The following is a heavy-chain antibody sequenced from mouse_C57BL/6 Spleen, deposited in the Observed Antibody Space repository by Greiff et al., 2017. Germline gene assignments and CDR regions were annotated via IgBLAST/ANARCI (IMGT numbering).Heavy chain of an antibody. V-gene: IGHV3-1*01. CDR2: ISYSGST. Sequence: VQLQQSGPGMVKPSQSLSLTCTVTGYSITSGYDWHWIRHFPGNKLEWMGYISYSGSTNYNPSLKSRITITHDTSKNHFFLKLNSVTTEDTATYYCARDALYGSSSWYFDVWGTGTTVTVSS. CDR3: ARDALYGSSSWYFDV. D-gene: IGHD1-1*01. J-gene: IGHJ1*03. CDR1: GYSITSGYD.